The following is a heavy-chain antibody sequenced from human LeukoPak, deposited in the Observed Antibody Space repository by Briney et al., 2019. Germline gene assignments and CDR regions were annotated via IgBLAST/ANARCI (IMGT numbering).Heavy chain of an antibody. J-gene: IGHJ4*02. CDR2: IGSSGGDT. V-gene: IGHV3-23*01. D-gene: IGHD6-13*01. CDR3: AKKIAAGTLSFDY. CDR1: GFTFSSYA. Sequence: GGSLRLSCAASGFTFSSYAMSWVRQAPGKGLECVSVIGSSGGDTNYADSVKGRLTISRDNSKNTLYLQMNSLRAEDTAVYYCAKKIAAGTLSFDYWGQGTLVTVSS.